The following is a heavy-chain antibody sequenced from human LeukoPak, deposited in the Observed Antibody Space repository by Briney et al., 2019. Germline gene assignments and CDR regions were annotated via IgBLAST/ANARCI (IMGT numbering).Heavy chain of an antibody. CDR3: ARHEGDGDHFDY. CDR1: GGSISSYY. Sequence: PSETLSLTCTVSGGSISSYYWSWIRQPPGKGLEWIGYIYSSGRTNYSPSLQSRVTISVDTSKNQFSLRLNSMTTADTAVYFCARHEGDGDHFDYWGQRTLVTVSS. D-gene: IGHD2-21*02. J-gene: IGHJ4*02. CDR2: IYSSGRT. V-gene: IGHV4-59*08.